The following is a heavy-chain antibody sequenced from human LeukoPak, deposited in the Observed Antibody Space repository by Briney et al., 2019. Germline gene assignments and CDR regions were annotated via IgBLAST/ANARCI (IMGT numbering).Heavy chain of an antibody. CDR3: ARASMRGSLYYFDY. CDR2: TRNKANSYTT. CDR1: GFTFSDHY. Sequence: PGGSLRLSCAASGFTFSDHYMAWVRQAPGKGREWVGRTRNKANSYTTEYAASVKGRFTISRDYSKNSLYLQMNSLKTEDTAVYYCARASMRGSLYYFDYSGQGTLVTVSS. J-gene: IGHJ4*02. D-gene: IGHD1-26*01. V-gene: IGHV3-72*01.